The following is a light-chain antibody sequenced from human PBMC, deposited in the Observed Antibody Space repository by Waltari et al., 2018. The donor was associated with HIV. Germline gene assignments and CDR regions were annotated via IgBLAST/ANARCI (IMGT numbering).Light chain of an antibody. Sequence: DIVMTQSPVSLAVSLGERASINCKSRQIILYYSTNKYYLAWYQQKPGQPPKLLIYWASTRASGVPDRFSGSASGTDFSLTISSLQAEDVAVYYCQQYYNAPPWTFGRGTKVEIK. V-gene: IGKV4-1*01. CDR1: QIILYYSTNKYY. J-gene: IGKJ1*01. CDR2: WAS. CDR3: QQYYNAPPWT.